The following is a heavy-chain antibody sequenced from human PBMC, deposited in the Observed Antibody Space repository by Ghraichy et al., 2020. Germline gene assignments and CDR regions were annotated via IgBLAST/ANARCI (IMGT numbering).Heavy chain of an antibody. CDR1: GYTFTSYG. CDR2: ISAYNGNT. CDR3: AREITGTTRGWFDP. J-gene: IGHJ5*02. D-gene: IGHD1-7*01. Sequence: ASVKVSCKASGYTFTSYGISWVRQAPGQGLEWMGWISAYNGNTNYAQKLQGRVTMTTDTSTSTAYMELRSLRSDDTAVYYCAREITGTTRGWFDPWGQGTLVTVSS. V-gene: IGHV1-18*04.